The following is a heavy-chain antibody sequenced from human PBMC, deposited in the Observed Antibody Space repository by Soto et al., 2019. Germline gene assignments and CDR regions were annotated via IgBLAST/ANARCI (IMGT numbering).Heavy chain of an antibody. CDR3: ARDRQYKSSGWYEDYFDY. Sequence: GGSLRLSCAASGFTFSSYSMNWVRQAPGKGLEWVSYISSSSSTIYYADSVKGRFTISRDNAKNSLYLQMNSLRAEDTAVYYCARDRQYKSSGWYEDYFDYWGQGTLVTVSS. V-gene: IGHV3-48*04. CDR1: GFTFSSYS. CDR2: ISSSSSTI. D-gene: IGHD6-19*01. J-gene: IGHJ4*02.